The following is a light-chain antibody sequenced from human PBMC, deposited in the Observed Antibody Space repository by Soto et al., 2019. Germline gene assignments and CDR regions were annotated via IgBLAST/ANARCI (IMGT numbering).Light chain of an antibody. CDR2: AAS. CDR1: QSISSY. J-gene: IGKJ2*01. Sequence: DIQMTQSPSSLSASVGLRVTITCRASQSISSYLNWYQQKPGKAPKLLIYAASSLQSGVPSRFSGSGSGTDFTLTISSLQPEDFATYYCQQSYSTPYTFGHGTKLEIK. V-gene: IGKV1-39*01. CDR3: QQSYSTPYT.